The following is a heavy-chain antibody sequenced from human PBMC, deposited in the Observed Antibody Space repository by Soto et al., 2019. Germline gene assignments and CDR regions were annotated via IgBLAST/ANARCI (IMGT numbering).Heavy chain of an antibody. CDR1: GYTFTSYG. CDR3: ARDXGWQPDY. D-gene: IGHD6-19*01. J-gene: IGHJ4*02. V-gene: IGHV1-18*01. Sequence: QVQLVQSGAEVKKPGASVKVSCKASGYTFTSYGISWVRQAPGQGLEWMGWISAYNGNTNYAQKLQGRVTMTTDTXXXXXXXXXXXXXXXXXXXXYCARDXGWQPDYWGQGTLVTVSS. CDR2: ISAYNGNT.